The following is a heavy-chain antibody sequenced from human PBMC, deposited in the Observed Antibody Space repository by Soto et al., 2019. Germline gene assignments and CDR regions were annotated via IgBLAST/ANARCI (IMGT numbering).Heavy chain of an antibody. D-gene: IGHD2-2*01. J-gene: IGHJ3*02. V-gene: IGHV1-2*04. Sequence: ASVKVSCKASGYTFTGYCMHWVRQAPGQGLEWMGWINPNSGGTNYAQKFQGWVTMTRDTSISTAYMELSRLRSDDTAVYYCARTTICSSTSCYYDAFDIWGQGTMVTVSS. CDR3: ARTTICSSTSCYYDAFDI. CDR1: GYTFTGYC. CDR2: INPNSGGT.